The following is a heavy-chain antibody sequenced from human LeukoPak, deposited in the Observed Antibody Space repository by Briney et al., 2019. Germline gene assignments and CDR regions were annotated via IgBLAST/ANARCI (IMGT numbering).Heavy chain of an antibody. D-gene: IGHD3-16*02. CDR3: ATVTITFGGVIVNNWFDP. Sequence: ASVKVSCKVSGYTVTELSMHWVRQVPGKGLEWMGGFDPEDGETIYAQKFQGRVTMTVDTSTDTAYMELSSLRSEDTAVYYCATVTITFGGVIVNNWFDPWGQGSLVTVSS. V-gene: IGHV1-24*01. CDR1: GYTVTELS. J-gene: IGHJ5*02. CDR2: FDPEDGET.